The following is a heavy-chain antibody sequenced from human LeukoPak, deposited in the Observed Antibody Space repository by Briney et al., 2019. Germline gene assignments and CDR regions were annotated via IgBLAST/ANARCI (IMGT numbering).Heavy chain of an antibody. J-gene: IGHJ6*02. D-gene: IGHD5-18*01. V-gene: IGHV4-59*08. CDR3: ARSGVDTAMVLLPYYYYYGMDV. Sequence: SETLSLTCTVSGGSISSYYWSWIRQPPGKGLEWIAYISDIGSINYNPSLKSRVTISLDTSKNQFSLKLSSVTAADTAVYYCARSGVDTAMVLLPYYYYYGMDVWGQGTTVTVSS. CDR2: ISDIGSI. CDR1: GGSISSYY.